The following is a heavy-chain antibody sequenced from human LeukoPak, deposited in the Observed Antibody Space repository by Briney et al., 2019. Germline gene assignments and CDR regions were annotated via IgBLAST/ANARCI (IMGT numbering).Heavy chain of an antibody. D-gene: IGHD6-19*01. V-gene: IGHV3-66*02. Sequence: PGGSLRLSCAASGFTVSSNYMSWVRQAPGKGLEWVSVIYSGGSTYYADSVKGRFTISRDNSKNTLYLQMNSLRAEDTAVYYCARAVAPGMDWFVPWGEGTLVTVCS. CDR3: ARAVAPGMDWFVP. CDR1: GFTVSSNY. J-gene: IGHJ5*02. CDR2: IYSGGST.